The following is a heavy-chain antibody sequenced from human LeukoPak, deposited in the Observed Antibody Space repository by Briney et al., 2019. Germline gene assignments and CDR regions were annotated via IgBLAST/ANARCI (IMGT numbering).Heavy chain of an antibody. J-gene: IGHJ6*02. Sequence: SETLSLTCAVYGGSFSGYYWSWIRQPPGKGLEWIGEINHSGSTNYNPSLKSRVTISVDTSKNQFSLKLSSVTAADTAVYYCARGMGTETYDFWSGYGLGGRYYYGMDVWGQGTTVTVSS. CDR3: ARGMGTETYDFWSGYGLGGRYYYGMDV. CDR1: GGSFSGYY. V-gene: IGHV4-34*01. CDR2: INHSGST. D-gene: IGHD3-3*01.